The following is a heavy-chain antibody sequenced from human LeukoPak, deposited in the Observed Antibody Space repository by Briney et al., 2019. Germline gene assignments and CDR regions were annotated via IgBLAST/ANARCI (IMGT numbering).Heavy chain of an antibody. V-gene: IGHV1-46*01. Sequence: ASVKVSCKASGYTFTSYYMHWVRQAPGQGLEWMGIVNPSGGSTSYAQKFQGRVTMTRDTSTSTVYMELSSLRSEDTAVYYCARDQLVATTYNWFDPWGQGTLVTVSS. CDR3: ARDQLVATTYNWFDP. CDR1: GYTFTSYY. D-gene: IGHD5-12*01. J-gene: IGHJ5*02. CDR2: VNPSGGST.